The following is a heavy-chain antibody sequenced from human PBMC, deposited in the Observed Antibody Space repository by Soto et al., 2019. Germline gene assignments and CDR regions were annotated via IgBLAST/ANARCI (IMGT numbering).Heavy chain of an antibody. CDR2: ISAYNGNT. J-gene: IGHJ6*02. CDR1: GYTFTSYG. Sequence: ASVKVSCKASGYTFTSYGISWVGQAPGQGLEWLGWISAYNGNTNYAQKLQGRATMTTDTSTSTAYMELRSLRSDDTAVYYCARDPTAQVYATPVGYYYYGMDVWGQGTTVTVS. CDR3: ARDPTAQVYATPVGYYYYGMDV. V-gene: IGHV1-18*04. D-gene: IGHD2-8*01.